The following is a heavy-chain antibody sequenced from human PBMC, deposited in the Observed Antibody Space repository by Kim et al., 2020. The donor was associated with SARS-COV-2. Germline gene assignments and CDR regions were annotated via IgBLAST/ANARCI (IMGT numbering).Heavy chain of an antibody. CDR3: ARDGVSIAARSWFDP. CDR2: INPNSGGT. J-gene: IGHJ5*02. D-gene: IGHD6-6*01. CDR1: GYTFTGYY. Sequence: ASVKVSCKASGYTFTGYYMHWVRQAPGQGLEWMGWINPNSGGTNYAQKFQGRVTMTRDTSISTAYMELSRLRSDDTAVYYCARDGVSIAARSWFDPWGQGTLVTVSS. V-gene: IGHV1-2*02.